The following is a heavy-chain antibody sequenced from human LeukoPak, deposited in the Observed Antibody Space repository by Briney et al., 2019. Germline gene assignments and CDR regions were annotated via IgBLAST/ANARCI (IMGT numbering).Heavy chain of an antibody. J-gene: IGHJ4*02. D-gene: IGHD3-16*01. Sequence: PGGSLRLSCAASGFTFDDYAMHWVRQAPGKGLEWVSLISGDGGSTYYADSVKGRVTISRDNSKDTLYLQMNTLRAEDTAVYYCAKDRIKGGPYYFDYWGQGTLVTVSS. CDR3: AKDRIKGGPYYFDY. CDR2: ISGDGGST. CDR1: GFTFDDYA. V-gene: IGHV3-43*02.